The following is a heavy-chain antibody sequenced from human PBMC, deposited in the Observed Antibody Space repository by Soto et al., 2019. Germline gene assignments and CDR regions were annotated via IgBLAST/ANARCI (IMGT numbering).Heavy chain of an antibody. CDR1: GFTFSDHY. J-gene: IGHJ4*02. V-gene: IGHV3-72*01. CDR3: ARVNNDGYHFDY. Sequence: GGSLRLSCAVSGFTFSDHYMDWVRQAPGKGLEWVARSRNKARSHTTEYAASVKGRFTISRDDSTDSPYLQMNNLKTEDTAVYYCARVNNDGYHFDYWGQGTLVTVSS. D-gene: IGHD6-13*01. CDR2: SRNKARSHTT.